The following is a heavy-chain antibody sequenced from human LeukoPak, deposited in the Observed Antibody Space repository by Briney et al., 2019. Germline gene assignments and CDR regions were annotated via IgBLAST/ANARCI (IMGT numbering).Heavy chain of an antibody. CDR1: GFTFSSYA. Sequence: GGSLRLSCAASGFTFSSYAMSWVRQAPGKGLEWVSAISVSGGSTYYADSVKGRFTISRDNSKNTLYLQMNSLRAEDTAVYYCAKDGYSPYYYGMDVWGQGTTVTVSS. CDR2: ISVSGGST. CDR3: AKDGYSPYYYGMDV. V-gene: IGHV3-23*01. D-gene: IGHD5-12*01. J-gene: IGHJ6*02.